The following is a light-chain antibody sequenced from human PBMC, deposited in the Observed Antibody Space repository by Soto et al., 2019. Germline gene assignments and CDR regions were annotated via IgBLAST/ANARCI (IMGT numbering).Light chain of an antibody. CDR3: QHRSNWPPYT. J-gene: IGKJ2*01. V-gene: IGKV3-11*01. CDR2: DAS. Sequence: EIVLTQSPATLSLSPGERATLSCRASQSVSSYLAWYQQKPGQAPRLLIYDASNRATGIPARFSGSGSGTDFTLTNNHLEPEDFAVYYCQHRSNWPPYTFGQGTKLEIK. CDR1: QSVSSY.